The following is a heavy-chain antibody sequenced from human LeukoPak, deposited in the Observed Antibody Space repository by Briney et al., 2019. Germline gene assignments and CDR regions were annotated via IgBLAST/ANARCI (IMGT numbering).Heavy chain of an antibody. D-gene: IGHD6-13*01. J-gene: IGHJ5*02. V-gene: IGHV4-59*01. CDR1: AVSISSYY. CDR2: IYYSGST. CDR3: ARGGDSGSWLTWFDP. Sequence: SETLSLTCTVSAVSISSYYWSWIRQPPGKGLEWIGYIYYSGSTKYNPSLKSRVTISLDTSKNQFSLKLSSVTAADTAVYYCARGGDSGSWLTWFDPWGQGTLVTVSS.